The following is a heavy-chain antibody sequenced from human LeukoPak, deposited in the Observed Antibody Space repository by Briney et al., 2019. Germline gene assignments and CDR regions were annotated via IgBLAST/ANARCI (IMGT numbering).Heavy chain of an antibody. CDR3: ARDFSSSSHGWFDP. Sequence: ASVKVSCKASGFTFTSSAVQWVRPALGRRLESIGWIFVGSGNTNYAQKFQERVTITRDMSTSTAYMELSSLRYEDTDVYYFARDFSSSSHGWFDPWGQGTLVTVSS. J-gene: IGHJ5*02. D-gene: IGHD6-13*01. CDR1: GFTFTSSA. CDR2: IFVGSGNT. V-gene: IGHV1-58*01.